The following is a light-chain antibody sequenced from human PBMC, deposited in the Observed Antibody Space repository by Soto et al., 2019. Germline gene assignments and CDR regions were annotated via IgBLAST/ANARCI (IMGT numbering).Light chain of an antibody. CDR1: QSISSW. V-gene: IGKV1-5*01. Sequence: DIQMTQSPSTLAASVGDRVTITCRASQSISSWLAWYKKKPGKAPKLLIYDASSLESGVPSRFSGSGSGTEFTLTISSLQPDDFATYYCQQYNSYWTFGQGTKVDIK. CDR2: DAS. J-gene: IGKJ1*01. CDR3: QQYNSYWT.